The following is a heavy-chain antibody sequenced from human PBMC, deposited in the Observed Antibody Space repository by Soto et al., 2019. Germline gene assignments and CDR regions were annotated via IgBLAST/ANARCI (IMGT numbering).Heavy chain of an antibody. V-gene: IGHV3-7*03. CDR1: GFTFSSYW. CDR3: AREVLLWFGEMGGDY. Sequence: GSLRLSCAASGFTFSSYWMSWVRQAPGKGLEWVANIKQGGSEKYYVDSVKGRFTISRDNAKNSLYLQMNSLRAEDTAVYYCAREVLLWFGEMGGDYWGQGTLVTVSS. CDR2: IKQGGSEK. J-gene: IGHJ4*02. D-gene: IGHD3-10*01.